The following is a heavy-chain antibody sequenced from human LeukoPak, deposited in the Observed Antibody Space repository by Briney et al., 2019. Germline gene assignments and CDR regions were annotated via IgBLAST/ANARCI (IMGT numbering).Heavy chain of an antibody. Sequence: GGSLRLSCAASGFTFSSYSMNWVRQAPGKGLEWVSCISSGSSTIYYADSVKGRFTISRDNAKNSLCLQMNSLRDEDTAVYYCAGENIVVVTAIRDAFDIWGQGTMVTVSS. V-gene: IGHV3-48*02. D-gene: IGHD2-21*02. CDR3: AGENIVVVTAIRDAFDI. J-gene: IGHJ3*02. CDR2: ISSGSSTI. CDR1: GFTFSSYS.